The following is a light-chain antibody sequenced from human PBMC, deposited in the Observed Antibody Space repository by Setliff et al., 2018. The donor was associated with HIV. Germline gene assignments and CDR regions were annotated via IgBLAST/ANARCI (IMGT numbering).Light chain of an antibody. CDR1: RSDVGSYNL. Sequence: QSALTQPASVSGSPGRSITISCTGSRSDVGSYNLVSWYQQHPGKAPKLMIYEVSKRPSGLSDRFSGSKSGSTASLTISGLQAEDEADYYCCSYVGSTTRVVFGGGTKVTV. CDR3: CSYVGSTTRVV. J-gene: IGLJ2*01. V-gene: IGLV2-23*02. CDR2: EVS.